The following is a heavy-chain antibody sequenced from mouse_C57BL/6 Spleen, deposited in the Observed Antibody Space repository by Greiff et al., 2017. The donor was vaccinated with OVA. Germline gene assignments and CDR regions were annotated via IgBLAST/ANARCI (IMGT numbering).Heavy chain of an antibody. CDR3: ARTELPFYYAMDY. V-gene: IGHV1-18*01. J-gene: IGHJ4*01. CDR2: INPNNGGT. D-gene: IGHD2-1*01. Sequence: VQLQQSGPELVKPGASVKITCKASGYTFTDYKMDWVKQSPGKSLEWIGDINPNNGGTIYNQKFKGKATLTVDKSSSTAYMELRSLTSEDTAVYYCARTELPFYYAMDYWGQGTSVTVSS. CDR1: GYTFTDYK.